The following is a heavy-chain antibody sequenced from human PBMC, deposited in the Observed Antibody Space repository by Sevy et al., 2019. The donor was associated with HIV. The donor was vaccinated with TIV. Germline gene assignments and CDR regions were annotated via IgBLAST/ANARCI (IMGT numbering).Heavy chain of an antibody. CDR3: AKDGVSRNKLWDWFDP. Sequence: GGSLRLSCATSGFTFNIYAMSWVRQAPGKGLEWVSTIGGGDTYYPDSLKGRFTISRDDSKSAVYLQMNSLRADDTAVYYCAKDGVSRNKLWDWFDPWGQGTLVTVSS. D-gene: IGHD2-21*01. CDR1: GFTFNIYA. J-gene: IGHJ5*02. CDR2: IGGGDT. V-gene: IGHV3-23*01.